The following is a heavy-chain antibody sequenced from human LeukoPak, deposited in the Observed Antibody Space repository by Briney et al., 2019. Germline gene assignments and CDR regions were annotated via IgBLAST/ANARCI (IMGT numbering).Heavy chain of an antibody. J-gene: IGHJ4*02. V-gene: IGHV3-23*01. CDR2: INGSGGST. D-gene: IGHD3-3*01. CDR1: GFIFSSYA. CDR3: AKVPGSGRNTLTKYYFDY. Sequence: PGGSLRLSRAVSGFIFSSYAMSWVRQAPGKGLEWVSVINGSGGSTYYADSVKGRFTISRDNSKNTLYLQMNSLRAEDTAVYYCAKVPGSGRNTLTKYYFDYWGQGTLVTVSS.